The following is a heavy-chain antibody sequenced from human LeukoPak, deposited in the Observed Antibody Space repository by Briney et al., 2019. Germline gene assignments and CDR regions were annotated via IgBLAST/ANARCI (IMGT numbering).Heavy chain of an antibody. D-gene: IGHD6-13*01. Sequence: SQTLSLTCTVSGGSISSGDYYWSWIRQPPGKGLEWIGYIYNSGSTYYNPSLKSRVSISVDTSKNQFSLKLSSVTAADTAVYYCARQSSSWYGAFDYWGQGTLVTVSS. CDR1: GGSISSGDYY. CDR3: ARQSSSWYGAFDY. V-gene: IGHV4-30-4*01. CDR2: IYNSGST. J-gene: IGHJ4*02.